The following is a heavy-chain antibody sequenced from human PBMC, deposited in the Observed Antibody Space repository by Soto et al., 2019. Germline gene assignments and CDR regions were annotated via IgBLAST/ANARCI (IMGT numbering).Heavy chain of an antibody. Sequence: QVQLQESGPGLVKPSETLSLTCTVSGGSISRYYWSWIRQPPGKGLEWIGFIYYSESTNYNPSLQSRFTISVDTSKNQFSLRLTSVTAADTAVYYCARAVEMYASGWYYFDYWGQGTLVTVSS. J-gene: IGHJ4*02. V-gene: IGHV4-59*01. CDR1: GGSISRYY. CDR3: ARAVEMYASGWYYFDY. D-gene: IGHD6-19*01. CDR2: IYYSEST.